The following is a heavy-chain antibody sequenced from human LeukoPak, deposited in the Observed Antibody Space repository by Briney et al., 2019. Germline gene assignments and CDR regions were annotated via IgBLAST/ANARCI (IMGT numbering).Heavy chain of an antibody. Sequence: SETLSLTCTVSGGSINNYYRSWIRQPPGKGLEWIGYIYYRGSTNYNPSLKSRVTFSVDTSKNQFSLKLNSVTAADTAVYYCARGGDYGDLRYFDYWGQGTLVTVSS. J-gene: IGHJ4*02. CDR1: GGSINNYY. D-gene: IGHD4-17*01. CDR2: IYYRGST. CDR3: ARGGDYGDLRYFDY. V-gene: IGHV4-59*01.